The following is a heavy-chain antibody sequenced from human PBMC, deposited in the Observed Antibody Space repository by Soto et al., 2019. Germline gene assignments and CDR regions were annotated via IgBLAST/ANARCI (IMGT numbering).Heavy chain of an antibody. CDR3: ARDYYDSSGYYLIEYYYYGMDV. CDR1: GYTFTSYA. V-gene: IGHV1-69*13. D-gene: IGHD3-22*01. J-gene: IGHJ6*02. CDR2: IIPIFGTA. Sequence: ASVKVSCKASGYTFTSYAISWVRQAPGQGLEWMGGIIPIFGTANYAQKFQGRVTITADESTSTAYMELSSLRSEDTAVYYCARDYYDSSGYYLIEYYYYGMDVWGQGTTVTVSS.